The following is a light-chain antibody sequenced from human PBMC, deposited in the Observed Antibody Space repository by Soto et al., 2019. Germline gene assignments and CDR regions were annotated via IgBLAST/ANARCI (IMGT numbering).Light chain of an antibody. CDR2: DVS. J-gene: IGLJ1*01. Sequence: QCVLTQPASVSGSPGQSITISCTGTSSDVGGYNYVSWYQQHPGKAPKLMIYDVSNRPSGVSNRFSGSKSGNTASLTISGLQAEDEADYYCSSYTSSSLYVFGTGTKATVL. CDR1: SSDVGGYNY. CDR3: SSYTSSSLYV. V-gene: IGLV2-14*01.